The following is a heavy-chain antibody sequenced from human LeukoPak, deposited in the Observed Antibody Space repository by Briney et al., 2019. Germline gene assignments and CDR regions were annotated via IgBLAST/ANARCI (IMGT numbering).Heavy chain of an antibody. D-gene: IGHD3-9*01. J-gene: IGHJ4*02. Sequence: GRSLRLSCAASGFTFSSYSMNWVRQAPGKGLEWVSYISSSSSTIYYADSVKGRFTISRDNAKNSLYLQMNSLRDEDTAVYYCARDGGLRYFDWLSDLLDYWGQGTLVTVSS. CDR1: GFTFSSYS. V-gene: IGHV3-48*02. CDR2: ISSSSSTI. CDR3: ARDGGLRYFDWLSDLLDY.